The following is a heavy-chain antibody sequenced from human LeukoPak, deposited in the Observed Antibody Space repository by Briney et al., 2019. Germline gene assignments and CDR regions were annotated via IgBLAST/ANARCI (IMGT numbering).Heavy chain of an antibody. CDR1: GFTFDDYT. CDR3: AKDRITIFGVVNRYDAFDI. D-gene: IGHD3-3*01. V-gene: IGHV3-43*01. Sequence: PGGSLRLSCAASGFTFDDYTMHWVRQAPGKGLEWVSLISWDGGSTYYADSVKGRFTISRDNSKTSLYLQMNSLRTEDTALYYCAKDRITIFGVVNRYDAFDIWGQGTMVTVSS. J-gene: IGHJ3*02. CDR2: ISWDGGST.